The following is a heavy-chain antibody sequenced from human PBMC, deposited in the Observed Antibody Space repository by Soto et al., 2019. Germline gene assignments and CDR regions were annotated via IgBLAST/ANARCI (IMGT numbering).Heavy chain of an antibody. CDR2: ISWDDDK. Sequence: QITLKESGPTLVKPTQTLTLTCTISGFSLSTGGVGVGWIRQPPGKALEWLALISWDDDKRYSPSLKSRLTITKDNSKSQVVLTMINMDPVDTATYYCVHSRCGGDCLQSYSAHYYYGLDVWGQGTTVTVSS. D-gene: IGHD2-21*02. CDR1: GFSLSTGGVG. V-gene: IGHV2-5*02. CDR3: VHSRCGGDCLQSYSAHYYYGLDV. J-gene: IGHJ6*02.